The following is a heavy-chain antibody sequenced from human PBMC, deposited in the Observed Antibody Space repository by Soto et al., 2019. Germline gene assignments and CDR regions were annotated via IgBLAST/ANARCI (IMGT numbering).Heavy chain of an antibody. J-gene: IGHJ6*02. CDR1: GGTFSSYA. Sequence: SVKVSCKASGGTFSSYAISWVRQAPGQGLEWMGGIIPIFGTANYAQKFQGRVTITADESTSTAYMELSSLRSEDTAVYYCAKYYYDSSGYHSDYYYGMDVWGQGTTVTVSS. CDR3: AKYYYDSSGYHSDYYYGMDV. D-gene: IGHD3-22*01. CDR2: IIPIFGTA. V-gene: IGHV1-69*13.